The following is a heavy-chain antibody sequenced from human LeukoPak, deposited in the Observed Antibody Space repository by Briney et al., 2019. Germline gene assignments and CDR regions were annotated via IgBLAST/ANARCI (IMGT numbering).Heavy chain of an antibody. CDR2: IRSKANSYAT. CDR3: TRFARYCSGGSCPFGMDV. CDR1: GFTFSGSA. V-gene: IGHV3-73*01. D-gene: IGHD2-15*01. Sequence: PGGSLRLSCAASGFTFSGSAMHWVRQASGKGLEWVGRIRSKANSYATAYAASVKGRFTISRDDSKNTAYLQMNSLKTEDTAVYYCTRFARYCSGGSCPFGMDVWGQGTTVTVSS. J-gene: IGHJ6*02.